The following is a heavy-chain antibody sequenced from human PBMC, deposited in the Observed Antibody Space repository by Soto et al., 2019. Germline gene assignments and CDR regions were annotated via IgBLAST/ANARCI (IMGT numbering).Heavy chain of an antibody. CDR1: GGSISSSSYY. J-gene: IGHJ6*02. V-gene: IGHV4-61*01. Sequence: SETLSLTCTVSGGSISSSSYYWSWIRQPPGKGLEWIGYIYYSGSTNYNPSLKSRVTISVDTSKNQFSLKLSSVTAADTAVYYCARGSAILWFGELAKDYGMDVWGQGTTVTVSS. CDR2: IYYSGST. D-gene: IGHD3-10*01. CDR3: ARGSAILWFGELAKDYGMDV.